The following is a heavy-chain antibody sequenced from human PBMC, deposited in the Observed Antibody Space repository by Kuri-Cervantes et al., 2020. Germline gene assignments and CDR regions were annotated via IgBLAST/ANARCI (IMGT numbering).Heavy chain of an antibody. V-gene: IGHV4-34*01. CDR1: GWSFSGYY. J-gene: IGHJ3*02. CDR2: IYYSGST. D-gene: IGHD3-16*01. CDR3: ARRGMTTFAFDI. Sequence: SETLSLTCAVYGWSFSGYYWSWIRQPPGKGLEWIGSIYYSGSTYYNPSLKSRVTISVDTSKNQFSLKLSSVTAADTAVYYCARRGMTTFAFDIWGQGTMVTVSS.